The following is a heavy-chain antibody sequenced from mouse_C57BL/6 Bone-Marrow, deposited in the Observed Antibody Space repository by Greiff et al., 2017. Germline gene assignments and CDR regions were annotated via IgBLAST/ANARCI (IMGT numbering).Heavy chain of an antibody. CDR2: IDPETGGT. V-gene: IGHV1-15*01. CDR3: TGDYYGSSPYV. Sequence: QVQLQQSGAELVRPGASVTLSCKASGYTFTDYEMHWVKQTPVHGLEWIGAIDPETGGTAYNQKFKGKAILTADKSSSTAYMELRSLTSEDSAVYYCTGDYYGSSPYVWGTGTTVTVSS. J-gene: IGHJ1*03. D-gene: IGHD1-1*01. CDR1: GYTFTDYE.